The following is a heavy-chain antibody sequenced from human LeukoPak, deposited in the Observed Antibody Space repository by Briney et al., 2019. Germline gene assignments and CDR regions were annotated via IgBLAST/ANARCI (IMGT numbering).Heavy chain of an antibody. Sequence: LESPSLTCAVSLASIPDYYWSSVWERARKGLEWIGLINTSGRTNCGPSLKSRVTMSRDTSKKHFSLMLDSVTAAVTAVYYCAKLGNQWELRLDYWDQGNLITVSS. J-gene: IGHJ4*02. CDR2: INTSGRT. CDR3: AKLGNQWELRLDY. V-gene: IGHV4-4*07. CDR1: LASIPDYY. D-gene: IGHD1-26*01.